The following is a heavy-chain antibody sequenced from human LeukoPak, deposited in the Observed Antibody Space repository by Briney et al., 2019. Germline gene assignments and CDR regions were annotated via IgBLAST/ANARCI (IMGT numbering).Heavy chain of an antibody. CDR3: TRDRYSYGPMGYYYYGMDV. J-gene: IGHJ6*02. V-gene: IGHV3-49*03. D-gene: IGHD5-18*01. Sequence: SGGSLRLSCTASGFTFGDYAMSWFRQAPGKGLEGVGFIRSKAYGGTTEYAASVKGRFTISRDDSKSIAYLQMNSLKTEDTAVYYCTRDRYSYGPMGYYYYGMDVWGQGTTVTVSS. CDR2: IRSKAYGGTT. CDR1: GFTFGDYA.